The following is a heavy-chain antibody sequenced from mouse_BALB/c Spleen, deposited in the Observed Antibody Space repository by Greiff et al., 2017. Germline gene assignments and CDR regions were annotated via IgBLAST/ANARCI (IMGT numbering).Heavy chain of an antibody. D-gene: IGHD1-1*01. CDR1: GYSFTSYY. Sequence: VQLQQSGPELMKPGASVKISCKASGYSFTSYYMHWVKQSHGKSLEWIGYIDPFNGGTSYNQKFKGKATLTVDESSSTAYMQLSSLTSEDSAVYYCARYYYGSSYFDYWGQGTTLTVSS. CDR3: ARYYYGSSYFDY. J-gene: IGHJ2*01. CDR2: IDPFNGGT. V-gene: IGHV1S135*01.